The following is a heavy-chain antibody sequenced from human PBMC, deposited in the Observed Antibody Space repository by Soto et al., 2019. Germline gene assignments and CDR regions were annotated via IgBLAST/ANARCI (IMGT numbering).Heavy chain of an antibody. CDR3: ARGWFGEFMYYFDY. J-gene: IGHJ4*02. V-gene: IGHV1-18*01. Sequence: QVQLVQSGAEVKKPGASVKVSCKASGYTFINYAFSWVRQAPGQGLEWMGWISAYNGNTNYAQKLQGRVTMTTDTSTSTAYMELRILRSDDTAVYYCARGWFGEFMYYFDYWGQGTLVTVSS. D-gene: IGHD3-10*01. CDR2: ISAYNGNT. CDR1: GYTFINYA.